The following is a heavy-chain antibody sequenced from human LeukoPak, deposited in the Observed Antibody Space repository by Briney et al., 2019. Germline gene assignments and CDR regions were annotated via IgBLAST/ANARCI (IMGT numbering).Heavy chain of an antibody. V-gene: IGHV1-18*01. J-gene: IGHJ4*02. D-gene: IGHD3-16*02. CDR1: GYTFTSYG. Sequence: EASVTVSCKASGYTFTSYGISWMRQAPGQGVEWLGWISTYNGNTNYAQKFQGRVTMTTDTSTSTAYMELRSLRSDDTAVYYCARGLGTYPEIPLDFWGQGTPVTVFS. CDR3: ARGLGTYPEIPLDF. CDR2: ISTYNGNT.